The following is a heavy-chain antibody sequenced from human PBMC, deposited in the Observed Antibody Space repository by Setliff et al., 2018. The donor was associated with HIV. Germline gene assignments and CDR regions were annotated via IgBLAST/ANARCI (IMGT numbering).Heavy chain of an antibody. CDR3: AREDYYDSTQSDY. J-gene: IGHJ4*02. Sequence: NPGGSLRLSCAASGFTFTDYYMTWIRQAPGKGLEWISDISGSSSYIKYADSLKGRFTISRDNSKNSLYLQMDSLRAEDTAVYYCAREDYYDSTQSDYWGQGALVTVSS. D-gene: IGHD3-22*01. CDR1: GFTFTDYY. CDR2: ISGSSSYI. V-gene: IGHV3-11*05.